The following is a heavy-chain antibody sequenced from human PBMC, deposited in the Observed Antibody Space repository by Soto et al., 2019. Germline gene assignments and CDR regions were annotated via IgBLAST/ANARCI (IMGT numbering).Heavy chain of an antibody. V-gene: IGHV3-53*04. CDR1: GFTVSSNY. J-gene: IGHJ3*02. Sequence: GGSLRLSCAASGFTVSSNYMSWVRQAPGKGLEWVSVIYSGGSTYYADSVKGRFTISRHNSKNPLYLQMHSLRAEDTAVYYWARDPGIEAFDIWGQGTMVTVSS. CDR2: IYSGGST. CDR3: ARDPGIEAFDI.